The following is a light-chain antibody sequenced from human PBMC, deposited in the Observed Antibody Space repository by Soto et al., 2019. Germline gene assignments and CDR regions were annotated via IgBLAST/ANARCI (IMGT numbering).Light chain of an antibody. CDR2: AAF. Sequence: DIQMTQSPSSLSASVGDRVTITYRASQSISTYLNWYQQKPGKAPKLLIYAAFSLQSGVPLKFSGSGSGTDFTLTISSLQPEDFATYYCQQSYSTPWTFGQGTKVDIK. V-gene: IGKV1-39*01. CDR3: QQSYSTPWT. CDR1: QSISTY. J-gene: IGKJ1*01.